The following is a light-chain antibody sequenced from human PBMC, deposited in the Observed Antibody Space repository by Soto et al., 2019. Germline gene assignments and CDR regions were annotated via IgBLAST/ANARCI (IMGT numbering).Light chain of an antibody. CDR2: DAS. CDR1: QDISNY. J-gene: IGKJ4*01. CDR3: QPYDKHT. Sequence: DIQMPQSPSSLSASVGDRVTITCQASQDISNYLNWYQQKPGKAPKLLIYDASNLETGVPSRFRGCGSGTDFTVTISSLQPEDIATYYCQPYDKHTFGGGNKVEIK. V-gene: IGKV1-33*01.